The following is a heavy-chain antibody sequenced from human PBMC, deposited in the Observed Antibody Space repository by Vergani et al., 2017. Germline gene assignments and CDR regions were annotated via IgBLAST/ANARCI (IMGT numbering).Heavy chain of an antibody. CDR3: ARYPGCSGGSCYSADY. J-gene: IGHJ4*02. D-gene: IGHD2-15*01. V-gene: IGHV4-4*03. CDR2: INNDGHT. CDR1: GDSISSNNC. Sequence: QVQLQESGPGLVKPPGTLSLTCAVSGDSISSNNCWTWVRQPPGKGLEWIGEINNDGHTNYNPSLESRVTVSRDTAKNQFSLNLMSVTAADTAVYYCARYPGCSGGSCYSADYWGQGILVTVSS.